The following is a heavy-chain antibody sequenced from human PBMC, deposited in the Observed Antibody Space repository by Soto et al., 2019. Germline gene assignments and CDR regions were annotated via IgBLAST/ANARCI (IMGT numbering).Heavy chain of an antibody. J-gene: IGHJ6*02. V-gene: IGHV4-39*02. D-gene: IGHD3-10*01. CDR3: ARGEGEVRGVIITDYYGMDV. CDR1: GGSIKNGDYF. CDR2: VHSSGGT. Sequence: PSETLSLTCTVSGGSIKNGDYFWGWIRQPPGKGLEWIGSVHSSGGTYYNSSLNGRVTISIDTSNNHFSLNLSSVTAADTAVYYCARGEGEVRGVIITDYYGMDVWGQGTTVTVSS.